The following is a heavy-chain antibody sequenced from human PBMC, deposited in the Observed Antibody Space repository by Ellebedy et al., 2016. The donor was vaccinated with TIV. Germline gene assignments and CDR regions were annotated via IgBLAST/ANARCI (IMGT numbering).Heavy chain of an antibody. D-gene: IGHD1-26*01. CDR3: ARRLYSGSYNY. CDR2: IYPDDSDT. Sequence: GESLKISCKGSGYSFTTYWIGWVRLMPGKGLELMGLIYPDDSDTRYSPSFQGQVTISADKSISTAYLQWRSLKASDSAIYYCARRLYSGSYNYWGQGTLVTVSS. V-gene: IGHV5-51*01. CDR1: GYSFTTYW. J-gene: IGHJ4*02.